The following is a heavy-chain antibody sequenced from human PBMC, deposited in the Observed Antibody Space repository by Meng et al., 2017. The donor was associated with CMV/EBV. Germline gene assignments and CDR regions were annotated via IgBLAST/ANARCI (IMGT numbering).Heavy chain of an antibody. V-gene: IGHV1-69*05. D-gene: IGHD2-2*02. Sequence: SVTVSCKASGRTFSSYAISWVRQAPGQGLEWMGGIIPIFGTANYAQKFQGRVTITTDESTSTAYTEVSSLRSEDTAVYYCAAENKVEYCSSTSCYTKQDVDVWGQGITVTVSS. CDR2: IIPIFGTA. CDR1: GRTFSSYA. J-gene: IGHJ6*02. CDR3: AAENKVEYCSSTSCYTKQDVDV.